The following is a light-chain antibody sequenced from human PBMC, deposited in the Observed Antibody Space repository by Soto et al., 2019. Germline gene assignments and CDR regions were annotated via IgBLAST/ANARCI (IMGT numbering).Light chain of an antibody. V-gene: IGKV1-17*01. CDR1: QDIGNN. J-gene: IGKJ5*01. CDR2: AAS. CDR3: QQSYSIPIT. Sequence: DIQMTQSPSSLSASVGDRVTITCRASQDIGNNLGWYQQKPGNAPRRLIYAASSLQSGVPSRFSGSGSGTEFTLTISSLQPEDFATYYCQQSYSIPITFGQGTRLEIK.